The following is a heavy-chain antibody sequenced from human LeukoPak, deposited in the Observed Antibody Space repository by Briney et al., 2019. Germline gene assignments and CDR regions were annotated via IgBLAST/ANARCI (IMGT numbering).Heavy chain of an antibody. Sequence: GRSLRLSCAASGFTFSSYAMHWVRQAPGKGLEWVAVISYDGSNKYYADSVKGRFTISRDNSKNTLYLQMNSLRAEDTAVYYCARDLGYCSSTSRYTADHFDYWGQGTLVTVSS. CDR3: ARDLGYCSSTSRYTADHFDY. D-gene: IGHD2-2*02. J-gene: IGHJ4*02. CDR2: ISYDGSNK. CDR1: GFTFSSYA. V-gene: IGHV3-30-3*01.